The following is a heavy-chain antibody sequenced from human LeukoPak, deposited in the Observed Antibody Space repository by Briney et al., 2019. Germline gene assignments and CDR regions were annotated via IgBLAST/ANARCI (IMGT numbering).Heavy chain of an antibody. CDR2: ISADSST. V-gene: IGHV3-23*01. J-gene: IGHJ3*01. CDR1: GFTFGTYA. D-gene: IGHD4-17*01. Sequence: GGSLRLSCSASGFTFGTYAMSWVRQAPGKGLEWVSAISADSSTFYADSVRGRFIVSRDNSKNTLYLQMSSLRAEDTALYYCARDFGDLDAFDVWGLGTMVTVSS. CDR3: ARDFGDLDAFDV.